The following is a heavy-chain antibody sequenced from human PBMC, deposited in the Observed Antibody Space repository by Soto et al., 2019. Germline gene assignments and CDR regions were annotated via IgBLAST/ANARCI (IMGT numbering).Heavy chain of an antibody. CDR1: GYTFTSYA. CDR3: ARGDRITMVRGALAPDY. Sequence: ASVKVSCKASGYTFTSYAMHWVRQATGQGLEWMGWMNPNSGNTGYAQKFQGRVTMTRNTSISTAYMELSRLRSDDTAVYYCARGDRITMVRGALAPDYWGQGTLVTVSS. CDR2: MNPNSGNT. D-gene: IGHD3-10*01. J-gene: IGHJ4*02. V-gene: IGHV1-8*02.